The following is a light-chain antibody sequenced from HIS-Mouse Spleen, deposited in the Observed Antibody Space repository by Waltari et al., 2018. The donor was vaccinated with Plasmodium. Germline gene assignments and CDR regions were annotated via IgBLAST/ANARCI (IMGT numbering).Light chain of an antibody. J-gene: IGKJ1*01. CDR3: QQYGSSGT. Sequence: EIVLTQSPGTLSLSPGERATLSCRASQSGSSSYLAWYQQKPGQAPRLLIYGASSRATGIPDRFSGSGSGTDFTLTISRLEPEAFAVYYCQQYGSSGTFGQGTKVEIK. V-gene: IGKV3-20*01. CDR1: QSGSSSY. CDR2: GAS.